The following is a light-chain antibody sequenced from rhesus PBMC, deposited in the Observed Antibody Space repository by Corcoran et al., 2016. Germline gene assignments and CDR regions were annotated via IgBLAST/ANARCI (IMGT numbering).Light chain of an antibody. CDR1: QSISRW. CDR2: KAS. CDR3: QQISSSPLT. J-gene: IGKJ4*01. Sequence: DIQLTQSPSSLSASVGDTVTFAFRARQSISRWLAWYQQKPGKAPKLLVYKASSLQSGVPSRFSGSGSGTDFTLTITSLQSEDFATYYCQQISSSPLTFGGGTKVEL. V-gene: IGKV1-22*01.